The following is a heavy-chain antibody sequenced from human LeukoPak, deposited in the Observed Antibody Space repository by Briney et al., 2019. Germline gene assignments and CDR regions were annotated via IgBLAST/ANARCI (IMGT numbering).Heavy chain of an antibody. CDR3: AKGSRGFSVAYYFDY. V-gene: IGHV3-23*01. D-gene: IGHD6-19*01. J-gene: IGHJ4*02. Sequence: GGSLRLSCAASGFTVSSNYMSWVRQAPGKGLEWVSAISGSGGSTYYADSVKGRFTISRDNSKNTLYLQMNSLRAEDTAVYYCAKGSRGFSVAYYFDYWGQGTLVTVSS. CDR2: ISGSGGST. CDR1: GFTVSSNY.